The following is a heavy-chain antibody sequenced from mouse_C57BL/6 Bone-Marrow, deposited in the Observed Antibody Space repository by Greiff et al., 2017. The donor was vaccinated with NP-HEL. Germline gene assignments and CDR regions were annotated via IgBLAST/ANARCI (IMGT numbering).Heavy chain of an antibody. D-gene: IGHD2-4*01. CDR2: IDPSDSYT. J-gene: IGHJ2*01. CDR3: ARNRYYDLDY. CDR1: GYTFTSYW. V-gene: IGHV1-69*01. Sequence: QVQLKQPGAELVMPGASVKLSCKASGYTFTSYWMHWVKQRPGQGLEWIGEIDPSDSYTNYNQKFKGKSTLTVDKSSSTAYMQLSSLTSEDSAVYYCARNRYYDLDYWGQGTTLTVSS.